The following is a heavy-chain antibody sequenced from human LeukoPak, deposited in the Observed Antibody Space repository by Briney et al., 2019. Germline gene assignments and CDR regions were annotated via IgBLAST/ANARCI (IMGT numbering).Heavy chain of an antibody. J-gene: IGHJ4*02. Sequence: GGSLRLSCVVSRFSFDDFSMHWVRQTPGKGLEWVALMSYDGTNKYYADSVRGRFTVSTDTSKNILYLQMNSLRAEDTAVYYCARGADSGAFLDYFDYWGQGTLVTVSS. V-gene: IGHV3-30-3*01. D-gene: IGHD4-17*01. CDR3: ARGADSGAFLDYFDY. CDR2: MSYDGTNK. CDR1: RFSFDDFS.